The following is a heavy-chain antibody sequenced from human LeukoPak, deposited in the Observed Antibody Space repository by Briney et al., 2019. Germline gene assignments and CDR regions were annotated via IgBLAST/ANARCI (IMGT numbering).Heavy chain of an antibody. J-gene: IGHJ4*02. Sequence: PSETLSLACTVSGGSISSSSSYWGWVRQPPGKGLDWIGSIYYSGSTYYNPSLKSRVTISVDTSKKQFSLKLSSVTAADTAVYYCARLISPCDYGDYKSGSFDYWGQGTLVAVSS. CDR1: GGSISSSSSY. D-gene: IGHD4-17*01. V-gene: IGHV4-39*01. CDR3: ARLISPCDYGDYKSGSFDY. CDR2: IYYSGST.